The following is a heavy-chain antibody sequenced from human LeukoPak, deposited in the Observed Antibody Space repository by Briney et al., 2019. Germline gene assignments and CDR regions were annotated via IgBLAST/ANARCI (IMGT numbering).Heavy chain of an antibody. CDR2: IYYSGST. CDR1: GGSISSSSYY. Sequence: PSETLSLTCTVSGGSISSSSYYWGWIRQPPGKGLEWIVRIYYSGSTYYNPSLKSRVTISVDTSKNQFSLKLSSVTAADTAVYYCARLGRYYGSGTLVPYYYYYMDVWGKGTTVTVSS. D-gene: IGHD3-10*01. V-gene: IGHV4-39*01. CDR3: ARLGRYYGSGTLVPYYYYYMDV. J-gene: IGHJ6*03.